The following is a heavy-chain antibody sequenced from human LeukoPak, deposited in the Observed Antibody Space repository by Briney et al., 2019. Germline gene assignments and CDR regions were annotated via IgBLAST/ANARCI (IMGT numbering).Heavy chain of an antibody. CDR2: IIPIFGTA. D-gene: IGHD6-13*01. V-gene: IGHV1-69*01. J-gene: IGHJ5*02. Sequence: GASVKVSRKASGGTFSSYAISWVRQAPGQGLEWMGGIIPIFGTANYAQKFQGRVTITADESTGTAYMELSSLRSEDTAVYYCAKGAAAGTYNWFDPWGQGTLVTVSS. CDR1: GGTFSSYA. CDR3: AKGAAAGTYNWFDP.